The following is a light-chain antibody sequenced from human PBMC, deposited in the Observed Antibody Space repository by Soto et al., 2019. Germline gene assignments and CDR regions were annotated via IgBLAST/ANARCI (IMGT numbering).Light chain of an antibody. CDR2: EGS. V-gene: IGLV2-23*03. CDR3: CSYATTSTFI. J-gene: IGLJ2*01. Sequence: QSALTQPASVSGSPGQSITISCTGTSSDMGTYNLVSWYQQHPGKAPKLMIYEGSKRPSGVSNRFSGSKSGTTASLTISGLQAEDEADYHCCSYATTSTFIFGGGTKLTDL. CDR1: SSDMGTYNL.